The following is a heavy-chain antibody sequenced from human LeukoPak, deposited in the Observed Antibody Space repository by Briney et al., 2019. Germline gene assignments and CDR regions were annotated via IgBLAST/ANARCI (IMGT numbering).Heavy chain of an antibody. CDR2: MSGRGGST. V-gene: IGHV3-23*01. CDR3: AKVSITMVRGVINWFDP. CDR1: GFTFSSYA. Sequence: GGSLRLSCAASGFTFSSYAMSWVRQAPGKGLEWVSAMSGRGGSTYYADSVKGRFTISRDNSKNTLYLQMNSLRAEDTAVYYCAKVSITMVRGVINWFDPWGQGTLVTVSS. J-gene: IGHJ5*02. D-gene: IGHD3-10*01.